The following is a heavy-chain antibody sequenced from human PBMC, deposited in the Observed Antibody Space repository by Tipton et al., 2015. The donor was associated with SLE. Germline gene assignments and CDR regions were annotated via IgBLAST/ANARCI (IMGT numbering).Heavy chain of an antibody. V-gene: IGHV1-18*01. CDR1: GYTFTDYG. CDR2: ISSHEGDT. Sequence: QVQLVQSGGEVQKPGASVKVSCKSSGYTFTDYGITWVRQAPGQGLEWMGWISSHEGDTNYAQKFQGRVTMTTDKSTSTAYMELRSLRSDDTAVYYCTRAGIVVFNDASDIWGQGTTVTVSS. CDR3: TRAGIVVFNDASDI. J-gene: IGHJ3*02. D-gene: IGHD2-21*01.